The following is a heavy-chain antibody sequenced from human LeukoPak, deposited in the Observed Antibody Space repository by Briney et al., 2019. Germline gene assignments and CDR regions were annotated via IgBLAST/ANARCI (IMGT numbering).Heavy chain of an antibody. CDR3: ARGAGDKLTFDY. D-gene: IGHD4-17*01. CDR2: IYHSGST. J-gene: IGHJ4*02. CDR1: GCSISSGYY. Sequence: SETLSLTCTVSGCSISSGYYWGWIRQPPGKGLEWIGSIYHSGSTYYNPSLKSRVTISVDTSKNQFSLKLSSVTAADTAVYYCARGAGDKLTFDYWGQGTLVTVSS. V-gene: IGHV4-38-2*02.